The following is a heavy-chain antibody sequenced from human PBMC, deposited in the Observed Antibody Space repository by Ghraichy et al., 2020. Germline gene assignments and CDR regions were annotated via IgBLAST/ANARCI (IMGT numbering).Heavy chain of an antibody. Sequence: GESLNISCAASGFIFSNYWMHWVRQAPGKGPVWVSHINSVESDISYAGSVKGRFTISRDNAKNTLYLQMNSLRAEDTAVYYCARTASGAFDSWGQGTLVTVSS. CDR2: INSVESDI. CDR3: ARTASGAFDS. V-gene: IGHV3-74*01. D-gene: IGHD3-10*01. CDR1: GFIFSNYW. J-gene: IGHJ4*02.